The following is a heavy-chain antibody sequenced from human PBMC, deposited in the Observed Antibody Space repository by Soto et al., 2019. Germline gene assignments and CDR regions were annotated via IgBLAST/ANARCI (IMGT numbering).Heavy chain of an antibody. V-gene: IGHV4-59*01. J-gene: IGHJ5*02. Sequence: SETLSLTCTVSGGSISSYYWSWIRQPPGKGLEWIGYIYKSGNTEYNPSLKSRVTISVDTSKNQFFLKLTSVTAADTAVYYCARPTYCSSTSCYWFDPWGLGTLVTVSS. CDR3: ARPTYCSSTSCYWFDP. CDR1: GGSISSYY. D-gene: IGHD2-2*01. CDR2: IYKSGNT.